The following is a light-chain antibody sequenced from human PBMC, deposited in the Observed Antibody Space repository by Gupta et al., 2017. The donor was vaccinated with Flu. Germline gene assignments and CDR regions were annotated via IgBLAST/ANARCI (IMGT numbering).Light chain of an antibody. Sequence: DIQMTQSPSSLSASVGDTVTITCRASQSITKYLNWYQQKPGKALKVLIFTALSLQNGVPSRFSGSGSGTDFTLTISSLQPEDSATYYCQQSYSTPPTFGQGTKLEI. J-gene: IGKJ2*01. CDR2: TAL. V-gene: IGKV1-39*01. CDR1: QSITKY. CDR3: QQSYSTPPT.